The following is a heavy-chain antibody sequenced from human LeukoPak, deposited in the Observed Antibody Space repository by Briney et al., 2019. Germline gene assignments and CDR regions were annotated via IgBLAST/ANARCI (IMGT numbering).Heavy chain of an antibody. J-gene: IGHJ4*02. CDR3: AREGVTAPGDY. CDR2: IRSSGSNI. Sequence: PGGSLRLSCAASGFTFSNYEMNWVRQAPGKGLEWVSHIRSSGSNIYYADSVKGRFTISSENAKNSLYLQMNSLRAEDTAVYYCAREGVTAPGDYWGQGTLVTVSS. CDR1: GFTFSNYE. D-gene: IGHD2-21*02. V-gene: IGHV3-48*03.